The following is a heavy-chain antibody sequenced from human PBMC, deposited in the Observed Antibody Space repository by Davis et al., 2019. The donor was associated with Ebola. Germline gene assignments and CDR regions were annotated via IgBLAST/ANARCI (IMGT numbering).Heavy chain of an antibody. CDR2: IYYSGST. V-gene: IGHV4-59*11. CDR1: GGSISSHY. J-gene: IGHJ6*02. D-gene: IGHD6-19*01. CDR3: AREASSGWYGGGYYYYGMDV. Sequence: MPSETLSLTCTVSGGSISSHYWSWIRQPPGKGLEWIGYIYYSGSTNYNPSLKSRVTISGDTSKNQFSLKVNSVTAADTAVYYCAREASSGWYGGGYYYYGMDVWGQGTTVTVFS.